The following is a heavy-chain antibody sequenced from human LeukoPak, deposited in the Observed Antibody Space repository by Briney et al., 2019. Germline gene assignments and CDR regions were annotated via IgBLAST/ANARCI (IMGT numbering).Heavy chain of an antibody. D-gene: IGHD3-10*01. Sequence: GGSLRLSCAASGFTFSTYWMTWVRQAPGKGLECVASIKEDGSDQKYLDSVKGRFTISRDNAKNSLYLQMNSLRAEDTALYYCARHYLRSGSYHNPLDYWGQGTLVSVSS. CDR3: ARHYLRSGSYHNPLDY. CDR1: GFTFSTYW. V-gene: IGHV3-7*01. CDR2: IKEDGSDQ. J-gene: IGHJ4*02.